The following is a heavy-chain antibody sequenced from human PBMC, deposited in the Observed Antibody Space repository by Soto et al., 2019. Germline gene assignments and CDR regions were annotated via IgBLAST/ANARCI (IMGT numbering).Heavy chain of an antibody. V-gene: IGHV4-30-4*08. CDR2: VFHSGSV. CDR1: GGSISGDYYH. CDR3: AREDDGGDREYFRLDV. D-gene: IGHD2-21*02. J-gene: IGHJ6*02. Sequence: QVQLQQSGPGLVKPSQTLSLTCNVSGGSISGDYYHWTWIRQAPWKGLDWIGYVFHSGSVVYNPSLKSRINISVDTSKNQFSLRQSSVTAADTAVDFCAREDDGGDREYFRLDVWGQGTKVTVSS.